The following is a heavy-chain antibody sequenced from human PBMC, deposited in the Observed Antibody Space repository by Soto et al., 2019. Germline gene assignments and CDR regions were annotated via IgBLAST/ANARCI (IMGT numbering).Heavy chain of an antibody. V-gene: IGHV4-59*01. D-gene: IGHD3-10*01. Sequence: QVQLQESGPGLVKPSETLSLTCTVSGGSISSYYWIWILQPPGKGLEWIGYIYYSGSTNYNPSLKSRVTISVDTSKNQFSLKLSSVTAADTAVYYCARTNYYGSGSYSEFDYWGQGTLVTVSS. CDR3: ARTNYYGSGSYSEFDY. J-gene: IGHJ4*02. CDR1: GGSISSYY. CDR2: IYYSGST.